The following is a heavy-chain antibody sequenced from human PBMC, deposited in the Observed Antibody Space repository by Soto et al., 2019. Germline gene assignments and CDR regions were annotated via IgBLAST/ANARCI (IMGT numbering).Heavy chain of an antibody. CDR2: ISSSGTYI. Sequence: EVQLVESGGGLVKPGESLRLSCAASGFTFSAYNMNWVRQAPGKGLEWVSSISSSGTYIYYADSLKGRFTISRDNAKNSLFLQMNSLRAEDTAVYYCARAHYDFGGDGRGWFDPWGQGTLVTVSS. V-gene: IGHV3-21*01. CDR3: ARAHYDFGGDGRGWFDP. CDR1: GFTFSAYN. D-gene: IGHD2-21*02. J-gene: IGHJ5*02.